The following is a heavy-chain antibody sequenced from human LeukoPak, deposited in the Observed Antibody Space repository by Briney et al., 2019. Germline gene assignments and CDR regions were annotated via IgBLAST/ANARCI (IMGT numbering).Heavy chain of an antibody. Sequence: GASVKVSCKASGYSFTSYGISWVRQAPGQGLEWMGWISAYNGNTNFVQNLQGRVTMTTDTSTSTAYMELGSLTSNDTAVYYCARPGGGGSTEARLHYYYMDAWVKGTPVIVSS. CDR3: ARPGGGGSTEARLHYYYMDA. J-gene: IGHJ6*03. CDR2: ISAYNGNT. D-gene: IGHD6-6*01. CDR1: GYSFTSYG. V-gene: IGHV1-18*01.